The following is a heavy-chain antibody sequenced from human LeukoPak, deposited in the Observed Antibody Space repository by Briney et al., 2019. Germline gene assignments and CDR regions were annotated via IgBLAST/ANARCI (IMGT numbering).Heavy chain of an antibody. J-gene: IGHJ5*02. CDR2: ISPYNGNT. Sequence: ASVKVSCKASGYTFSSYGISWVRQAPGQGLEWMGWISPYNGNTNYAQNLQARVTMTTDTSTSTAYMELRSLRSDDTAVYCCARGGFSTTFDPWGQGTLVTVSS. D-gene: IGHD4-11*01. CDR3: ARGGFSTTFDP. CDR1: GYTFSSYG. V-gene: IGHV1-18*01.